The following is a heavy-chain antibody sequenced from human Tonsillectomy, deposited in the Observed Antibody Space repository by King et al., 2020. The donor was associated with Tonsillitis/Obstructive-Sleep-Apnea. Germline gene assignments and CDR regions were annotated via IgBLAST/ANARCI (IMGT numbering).Heavy chain of an antibody. CDR1: GGSFSGHY. J-gene: IGHJ4*02. Sequence: VQLQQWGAGLLKPSETLSLTCDVYGGSFSGHYWSWIRQPPGKGLEWIGEINHRGRSNYNPSLKSRVTISVDTSKNQFSLKLSSVTAADTAFYYGARRHSVTVVPFDYWGQGTLVTVSS. CDR2: INHRGRS. CDR3: ARRHSVTVVPFDY. V-gene: IGHV4-34*01. D-gene: IGHD1-20*01.